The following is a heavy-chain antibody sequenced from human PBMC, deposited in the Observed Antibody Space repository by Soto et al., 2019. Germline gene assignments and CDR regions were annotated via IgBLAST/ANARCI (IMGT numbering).Heavy chain of an antibody. V-gene: IGHV4-39*07. J-gene: IGHJ5*02. CDR3: ARVPSP. CDR2: IYHSGST. Sequence: PSETLSLTCTVSGGSISSSSYYWGWIRQPPGKGLEWIGYIYHSGSTYYNPSLKSRATISVDRSKNQFSLKLSSVTAADTAVYYCARVPSPWGQGTLVTVSS. CDR1: GGSISSSSYY.